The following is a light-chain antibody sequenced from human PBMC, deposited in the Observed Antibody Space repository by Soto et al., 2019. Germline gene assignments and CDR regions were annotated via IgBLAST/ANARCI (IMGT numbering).Light chain of an antibody. J-gene: IGKJ5*01. Sequence: EIVMTQSPLTLPVTPGEPATLSCSASQYVSNKVAWYQQKPGQAPRLLIYGASSRATGIPDRFSGSGSGTDFTLTISSLQPEDFATYYCQQTYTTPEITFGQGTRLEIK. CDR3: QQTYTTPEIT. CDR2: GAS. V-gene: IGKV3D-15*01. CDR1: QYVSNK.